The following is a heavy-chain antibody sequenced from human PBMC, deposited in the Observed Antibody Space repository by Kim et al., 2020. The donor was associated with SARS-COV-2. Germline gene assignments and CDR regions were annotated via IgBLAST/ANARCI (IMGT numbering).Heavy chain of an antibody. Sequence: ASVKVSCKVSGYTLTELSMHWVRQAPGKGLEWMGGFDPEDGETIYAQKFQGRVTMTEDTSTDTAYMELSSLRSEDTAVYYCATPELERRGDGAFDIWGQGTMVTVSS. CDR2: FDPEDGET. D-gene: IGHD1-1*01. V-gene: IGHV1-24*01. CDR1: GYTLTELS. CDR3: ATPELERRGDGAFDI. J-gene: IGHJ3*02.